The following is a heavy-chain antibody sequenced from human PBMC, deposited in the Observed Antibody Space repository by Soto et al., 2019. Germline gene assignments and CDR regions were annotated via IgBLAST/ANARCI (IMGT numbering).Heavy chain of an antibody. V-gene: IGHV4-59*08. D-gene: IGHD5-12*01. J-gene: IGHJ4*01. CDR2: IYHSGST. CDR1: GGSISSYY. CDR3: ASAYETDSYYFDY. Sequence: PSETLSLTCTVSGGSISSYYWSWIRQPPGKGLEWIGYIYHSGSTSYNPSLKSRVTISVDTSKNQFSLNLSSVTAADTAVYYCASAYETDSYYFDYWGPGTRVTVSS.